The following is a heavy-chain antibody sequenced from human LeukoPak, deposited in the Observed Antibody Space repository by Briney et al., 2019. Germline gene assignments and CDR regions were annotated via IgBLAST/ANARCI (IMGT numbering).Heavy chain of an antibody. D-gene: IGHD1-26*01. CDR2: MWSDRITK. J-gene: IGHJ6*02. V-gene: IGHV3-33*08. CDR1: GFTFSSYS. CDR3: ARDRSRMDV. Sequence: GGSLRLSCAASGFTFSSYSMHCVRQAPGKGLEWVAVMWSDRITKYFGDSVKGRFTISRDNSKNTLYLQMNSLTADDTGVYYCARDRSRMDVWGQGTTVTVSS.